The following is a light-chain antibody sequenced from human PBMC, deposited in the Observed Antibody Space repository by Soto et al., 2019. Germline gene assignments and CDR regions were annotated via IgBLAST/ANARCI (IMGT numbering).Light chain of an antibody. CDR3: QRYGSSPPWT. CDR2: GAS. Sequence: IVLTQSPGTLSLSPGERATLSCRASQSVSSSYLAWYQQRPGQAPRLLIYGASSRATGIPDRFSGSGSGTDFHLNISRLESEDFAVYYCQRYGSSPPWTFGQGTKVEIK. CDR1: QSVSSSY. J-gene: IGKJ1*01. V-gene: IGKV3-20*01.